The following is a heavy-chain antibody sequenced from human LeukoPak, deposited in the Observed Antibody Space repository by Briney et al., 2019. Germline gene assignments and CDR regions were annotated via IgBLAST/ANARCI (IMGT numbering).Heavy chain of an antibody. V-gene: IGHV3-30*02. CDR3: AKDFSDIVVVVAATPHYYYMDV. Sequence: GRSPRLSCAASGFSFDDYAMHWVRQAPGKGLEWVAFIRYDGSNKYYADSVKGRFTISRDNSKNTLYLQMNSLRAEDTAVYYCAKDFSDIVVVVAATPHYYYMDVWGKGTTVTISS. J-gene: IGHJ6*03. D-gene: IGHD2-15*01. CDR1: GFSFDDYA. CDR2: IRYDGSNK.